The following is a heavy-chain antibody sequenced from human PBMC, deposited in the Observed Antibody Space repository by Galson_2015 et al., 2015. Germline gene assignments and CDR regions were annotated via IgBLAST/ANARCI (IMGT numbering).Heavy chain of an antibody. CDR2: TYFRSKWYH. J-gene: IGHJ6*02. V-gene: IGHV6-1*01. D-gene: IGHD3-3*01. Sequence: CAISGDSVSTNSAAWNWIRQSPSRGLEWLGRTYFRSKWYHDYALSMKSRIIINPDTSKNQFSLHLSSVSPEDTAVYYCARAVYYDFWSGYYTAVDVWGQGTTVTVSS. CDR1: GDSVSTNSAA. CDR3: ARAVYYDFWSGYYTAVDV.